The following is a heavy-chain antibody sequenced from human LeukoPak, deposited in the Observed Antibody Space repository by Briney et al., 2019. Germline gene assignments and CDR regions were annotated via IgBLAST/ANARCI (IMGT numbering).Heavy chain of an antibody. CDR2: IKQDGSEK. Sequence: GGSLKLSCAASGFTVSSNYMSWVRQAPGKGLEWVANIKQDGSEKYYLDSVKGRFTISRDNAKNSLYLQMNSLRVEDTAVYYCARGEYYYDGGYWGQGTLVTVSS. D-gene: IGHD3-22*01. J-gene: IGHJ1*01. CDR1: GFTVSSNY. CDR3: ARGEYYYDGGY. V-gene: IGHV3-7*04.